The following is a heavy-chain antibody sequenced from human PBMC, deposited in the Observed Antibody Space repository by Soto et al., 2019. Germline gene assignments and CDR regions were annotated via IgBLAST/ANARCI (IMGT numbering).Heavy chain of an antibody. J-gene: IGHJ3*02. CDR2: ISGSGGST. CDR1: GFTFSSYA. V-gene: IGHV3-23*01. Sequence: GSLRLSCTASGFTFSSYAMSWVRQAPGKGLEWVSAISGSGGSTYYADSVKGRFTISRDNSKNTLYLQMNSLRAEDTAVYYCAKNEHALDAFDIWGQGTMVTVSS. D-gene: IGHD2-2*01. CDR3: AKNEHALDAFDI.